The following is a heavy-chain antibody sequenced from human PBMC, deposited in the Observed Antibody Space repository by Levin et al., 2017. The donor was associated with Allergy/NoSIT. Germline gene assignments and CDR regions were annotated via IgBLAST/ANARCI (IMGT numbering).Heavy chain of an antibody. Sequence: LSLTCTFSGFSLSTRGVGVGWIRQPPGKALEWLALIYWDDDKRYSPSLKSRLTITKDTSKNQVVLTMTNMAPVDTATYYCAHRGHNYGYRDFDYWGQGTLVTVSS. V-gene: IGHV2-5*02. J-gene: IGHJ4*02. CDR2: IYWDDDK. CDR3: AHRGHNYGYRDFDY. D-gene: IGHD5-18*01. CDR1: GFSLSTRGVG.